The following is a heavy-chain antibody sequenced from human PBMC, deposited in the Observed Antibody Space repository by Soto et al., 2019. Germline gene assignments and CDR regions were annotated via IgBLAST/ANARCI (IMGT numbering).Heavy chain of an antibody. J-gene: IGHJ6*02. Sequence: SVKVSCKASGGTFSSYAISWVRQAPGQGLEWMGGIIPIFGTANYAQKFQGRVTITADESTSTAYMELSSLRSEDTAVYYCARVRAARPDYYYYGMDVWGQGTTVTVS. D-gene: IGHD6-6*01. CDR1: GGTFSSYA. CDR2: IIPIFGTA. CDR3: ARVRAARPDYYYYGMDV. V-gene: IGHV1-69*13.